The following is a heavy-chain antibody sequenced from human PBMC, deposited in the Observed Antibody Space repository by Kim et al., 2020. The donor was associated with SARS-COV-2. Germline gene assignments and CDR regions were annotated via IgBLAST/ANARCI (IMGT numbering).Heavy chain of an antibody. V-gene: IGHV4-34*01. J-gene: IGHJ4*02. Sequence: SETLSLTCAVYGGSFSGYYWSWIRQPPGKGLEWIGEINHSGSTNYNLSLKSRVTISVDTSKNQFSLKLSSVTAAATAVYYCATDCSITSCFLDYWGQGTL. CDR2: INHSGST. D-gene: IGHD2-2*01. CDR1: GGSFSGYY. CDR3: ATDCSITSCFLDY.